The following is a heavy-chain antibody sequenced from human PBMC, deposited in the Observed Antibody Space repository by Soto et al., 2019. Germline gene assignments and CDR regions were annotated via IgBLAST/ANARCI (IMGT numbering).Heavy chain of an antibody. J-gene: IGHJ4*02. D-gene: IGHD3-10*02. Sequence: SETLSLTCTVSGGSITYYHWSWIRQPAGKGLEWIGRIYSSGSTNYNPSLKSRVTMSVDTSKNKFSLNLNSVTAADTAVYYCARARFGETLLFGSWGQGALVTVYS. V-gene: IGHV4-4*07. CDR2: IYSSGST. CDR1: GGSITYYH. CDR3: ARARFGETLLFGS.